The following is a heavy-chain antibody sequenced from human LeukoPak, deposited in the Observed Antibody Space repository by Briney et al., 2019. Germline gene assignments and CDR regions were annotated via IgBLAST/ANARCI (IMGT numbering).Heavy chain of an antibody. Sequence: PGGSLRLSCAASGFTFSDYAMSWVPQAPGKGPEWVSGFDGSCDGTYYVDSVKGRFTISRDNSENTVYLQMNSVRAEDTAVYYCARGSGYSHWGQGTLVTVSS. CDR1: GFTFSDYA. J-gene: IGHJ4*02. V-gene: IGHV3-23*01. CDR3: ARGSGYSH. CDR2: FDGSCDGT. D-gene: IGHD3-3*01.